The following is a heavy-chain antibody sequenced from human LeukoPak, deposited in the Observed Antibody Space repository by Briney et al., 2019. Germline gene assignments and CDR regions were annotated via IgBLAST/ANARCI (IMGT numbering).Heavy chain of an antibody. CDR3: ARQRALSWFDP. J-gene: IGHJ5*02. Sequence: GESLKISCKGSGYRFTSHWISWVRQMPGKGLEWMGRIDPTDSYTNYSPSFQGHVTISVDKSVTTAYLQWNSLKASDTAIYYCARQRALSWFDPWGQGTLVTVSS. CDR2: IDPTDSYT. V-gene: IGHV5-10-1*01. CDR1: GYRFTSHW. D-gene: IGHD6-25*01.